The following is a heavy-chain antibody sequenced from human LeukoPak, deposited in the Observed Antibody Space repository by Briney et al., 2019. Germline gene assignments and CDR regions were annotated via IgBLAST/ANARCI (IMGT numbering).Heavy chain of an antibody. D-gene: IGHD1-1*01. V-gene: IGHV3-23*01. Sequence: GGSLRLSCAASGFTFSSYAMSWVRQAPGKGLEWVSGISESGGTTKYADSVKGRFTISRDNSKNTVYLQMNSLRAEDTAVYYCAKKNDLDYWGQGTLVTVSS. CDR1: GFTFSSYA. J-gene: IGHJ4*02. CDR3: AKKNDLDY. CDR2: ISESGGTT.